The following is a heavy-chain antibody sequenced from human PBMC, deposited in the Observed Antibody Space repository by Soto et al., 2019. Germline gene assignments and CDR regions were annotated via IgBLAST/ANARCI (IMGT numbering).Heavy chain of an antibody. J-gene: IGHJ5*02. D-gene: IGHD3-10*01. CDR1: GFSLITSGVG. V-gene: IGHV2-5*02. CDR3: AHRRPWSSNWNSGWFDP. CDR2: TYWDDDK. Sequence: QITLKESGPTLVKPTQTLMLTCTFAGFSLITSGVGVDWIRQPPGKALNYLAITYWDDDKRYSPSLKSRLTITKDSSKNQVVLTMTNVDPVDTATYFCAHRRPWSSNWNSGWFDPWGQGTLVTVSS.